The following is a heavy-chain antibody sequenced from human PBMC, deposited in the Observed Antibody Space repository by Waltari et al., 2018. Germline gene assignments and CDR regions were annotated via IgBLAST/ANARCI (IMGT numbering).Heavy chain of an antibody. CDR2: IRHGGST. Sequence: QVQLQQWGTGLLKPSETLSLTCAVYGESLSAYSWTWIRPPPGEGLEWNGEIRHGGSTNYNPSLKSRVTISVDTSKKQFSLKLSSVTAADTAVYYCARGPMLDYGADSGHYYYGLDVWGQGTTVTVSS. V-gene: IGHV4-34*01. CDR3: ARGPMLDYGADSGHYYYGLDV. J-gene: IGHJ6*02. D-gene: IGHD4-17*01. CDR1: GESLSAYS.